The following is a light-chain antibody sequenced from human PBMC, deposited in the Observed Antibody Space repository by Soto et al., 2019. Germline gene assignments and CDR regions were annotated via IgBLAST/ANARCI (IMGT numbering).Light chain of an antibody. V-gene: IGKV3-20*01. J-gene: IGKJ5*01. CDR3: QQYSSSPRT. CDR2: DAS. CDR1: QTISSGF. Sequence: EIGLTQSPGILYLSPGDRATLSCRSSQTISSGFLAWYQQKVGKAPRLXIYDASNRETGVPEMFIGSGAGTACSRTISRLEHEDFTVDQCQQYSSSPRTFGQGTRLEIK.